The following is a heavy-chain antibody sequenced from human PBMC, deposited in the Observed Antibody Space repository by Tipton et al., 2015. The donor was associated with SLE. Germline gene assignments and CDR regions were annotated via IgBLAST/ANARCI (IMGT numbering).Heavy chain of an antibody. V-gene: IGHV1-2*02. CDR3: AREVSSGYDFWSGYHNWFDP. D-gene: IGHD3-3*01. CDR2: INPKSGDT. J-gene: IGHJ5*02. CDR1: GYTFIGYY. Sequence: QLVQSGAEVRKPGASVKVSCKASSGYTFIGYYIHWVRQAPGQGLEWMGWINPKSGDTNYAERFQGRVTMTRDTSIRTAYMELNGLRSDDTAVYYCAREVSSGYDFWSGYHNWFDPWGQGTLVTVSS.